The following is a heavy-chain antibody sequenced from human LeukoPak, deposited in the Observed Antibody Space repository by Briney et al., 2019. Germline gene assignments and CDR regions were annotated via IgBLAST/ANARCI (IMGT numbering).Heavy chain of an antibody. CDR2: ISSSSSTI. D-gene: IGHD2-2*01. CDR3: VKTSGGVVVPAAIDY. J-gene: IGHJ4*02. Sequence: GGSLRLSCAASGFTFSSYSMNWVRQAPGKGLEWVSYISSSSSTIYYADSVKGRFTISRDNAKNSLYLQMNSLRAEDTAVYYCVKTSGGVVVPAAIDYWGQGTLVTVSS. CDR1: GFTFSSYS. V-gene: IGHV3-48*01.